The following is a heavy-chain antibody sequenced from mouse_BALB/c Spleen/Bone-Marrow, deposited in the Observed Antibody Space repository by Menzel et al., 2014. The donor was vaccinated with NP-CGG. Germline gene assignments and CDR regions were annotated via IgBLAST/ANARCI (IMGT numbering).Heavy chain of an antibody. V-gene: IGHV3-6*02. J-gene: IGHJ1*01. CDR3: AKLLYWYFDV. CDR1: GYSITSGYY. Sequence: ESGPGLVKPSQSLSLTCSVTGYSITSGYYWNWIRQFPGNKLEWMGYISYDGSNNYNPSLKNRISITRDTSKNQFFLKLNSVITEDTATYYCAKLLYWYFDVWGAGTTVTVSS. CDR2: ISYDGSN.